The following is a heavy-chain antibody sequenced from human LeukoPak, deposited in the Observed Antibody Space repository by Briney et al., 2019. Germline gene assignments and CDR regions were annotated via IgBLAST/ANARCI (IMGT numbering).Heavy chain of an antibody. Sequence: KPSGTLSLTCTVSGGSISNSHWWSWVRQSPGTGLGWIGDIYHGASPNYHPSLKSRVTMSLNKSENQFSLSLTSVTAADSGIYYCARGEYAPYIDSWGHGILVTISS. J-gene: IGHJ5*01. CDR1: GGSISNSHW. CDR2: IYHGASP. V-gene: IGHV4-4*02. D-gene: IGHD2/OR15-2a*01. CDR3: ARGEYAPYIDS.